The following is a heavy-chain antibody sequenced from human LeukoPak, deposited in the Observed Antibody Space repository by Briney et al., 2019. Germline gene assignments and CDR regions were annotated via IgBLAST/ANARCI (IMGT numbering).Heavy chain of an antibody. D-gene: IGHD3-22*01. Sequence: PSETLSLTCTVSGGSIISYYWTWIRQPAGKGLEWIGRIYSSGTTNYNPSLKSRVSISVDTSKNQFSLKLRSVTAADTAVYYCARGRLNYYDSSDYYYFDYWGQGTLVTASS. CDR3: ARGRLNYYDSSDYYYFDY. J-gene: IGHJ4*02. CDR2: IYSSGTT. V-gene: IGHV4-4*07. CDR1: GGSIISYY.